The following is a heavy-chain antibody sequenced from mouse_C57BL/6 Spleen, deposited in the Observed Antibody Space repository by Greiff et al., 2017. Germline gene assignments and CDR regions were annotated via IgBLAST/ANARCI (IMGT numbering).Heavy chain of an antibody. CDR1: GFNIKDDY. J-gene: IGHJ3*01. V-gene: IGHV14-4*01. Sequence: VHVKQSGAELVRPGASVKLSCTASGFNIKDDYMHWVKQRPEQGREWIGWIDPENGDTEYASKFQGKATITADTSSNTAYLQLSSLASEDAAVYYCTRAVDGAWFAYWGQGTLVTVSA. CDR3: TRAVDGAWFAY. D-gene: IGHD2-3*01. CDR2: IDPENGDT.